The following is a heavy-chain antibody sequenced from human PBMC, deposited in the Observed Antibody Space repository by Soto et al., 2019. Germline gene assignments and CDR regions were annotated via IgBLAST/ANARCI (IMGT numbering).Heavy chain of an antibody. J-gene: IGHJ6*02. CDR2: IVVGSGNT. V-gene: IGHV1-58*02. Sequence: QMQLVQSGPEVKKPGTSVKVSCKASGFTFTSSAMQWVRQARGQRLEWIGWIVVGSGNTNYAQKFQERVTITRDMSTSTAYMELSSLRSEETAVYYCAADVLRYFGWLPTYGMDVWGQGTTVTVSS. D-gene: IGHD3-9*01. CDR1: GFTFTSSA. CDR3: AADVLRYFGWLPTYGMDV.